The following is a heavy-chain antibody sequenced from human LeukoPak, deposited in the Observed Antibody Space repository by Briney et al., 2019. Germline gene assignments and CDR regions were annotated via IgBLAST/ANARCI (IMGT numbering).Heavy chain of an antibody. J-gene: IGHJ3*01. V-gene: IGHV3-9*01. CDR3: IKDLRLDLHFDTFEV. CDR1: GFTFDDYA. CDR2: ISWDSGSS. D-gene: IGHD1-7*01. Sequence: GGSLRPSCAASGFTFDDYAMHWVRQAPGKGLEWVSSISWDSGSSVYADSVKGRFTISRDNAKNSLYLQMNGLTPGDTALYYCIKDLRLDLHFDTFEVWGQGTLVTVSS.